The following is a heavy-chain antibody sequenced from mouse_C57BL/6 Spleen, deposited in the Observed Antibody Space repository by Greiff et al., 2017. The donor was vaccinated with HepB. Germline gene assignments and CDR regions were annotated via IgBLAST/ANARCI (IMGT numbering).Heavy chain of an antibody. V-gene: IGHV1-64*01. Sequence: QVQLQQPGAELVKPGASVKLSCKASGYTFTSYWMHWVKQRPGQGLEWIGMIHPNSGSTNYNEKFKSKATLTVDKSSSTAYMQLSSLTSEDSAVYYCARGYSGSLYYFDYWGQGTTLTVSS. CDR1: GYTFTSYW. CDR2: IHPNSGST. J-gene: IGHJ2*01. CDR3: ARGYSGSLYYFDY. D-gene: IGHD1-1*01.